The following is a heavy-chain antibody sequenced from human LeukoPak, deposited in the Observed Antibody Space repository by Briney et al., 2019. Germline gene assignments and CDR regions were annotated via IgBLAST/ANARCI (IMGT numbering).Heavy chain of an antibody. Sequence: GGSLRLSCAASGFTFSSYWMSWVRQAPGKGLEWVANIKQDGSEKYYVDSVKGRFTISRDNAKNSLYLQMNSLRAEDTAVYYCARDSRPISSSWCFDYWGQGTLVTVSS. CDR2: IKQDGSEK. CDR1: GFTFSSYW. J-gene: IGHJ4*02. D-gene: IGHD6-13*01. CDR3: ARDSRPISSSWCFDY. V-gene: IGHV3-7*01.